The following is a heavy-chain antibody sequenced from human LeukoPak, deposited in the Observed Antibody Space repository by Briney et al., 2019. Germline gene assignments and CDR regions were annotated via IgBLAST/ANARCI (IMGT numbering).Heavy chain of an antibody. CDR2: IREDGSEK. CDR3: ARVLTGTAPFDY. V-gene: IGHV3-7*01. CDR1: GLNFNTYW. Sequence: GGSLRLSCTASGLNFNTYWMSWVRQAPEKGLEWVANIREDGSEKNYVDSVKGRFTISRDNAKNTLYLQMNSLRAEDTAVYYCARVLTGTAPFDYWGQGTLVTVSS. J-gene: IGHJ4*02. D-gene: IGHD7-27*01.